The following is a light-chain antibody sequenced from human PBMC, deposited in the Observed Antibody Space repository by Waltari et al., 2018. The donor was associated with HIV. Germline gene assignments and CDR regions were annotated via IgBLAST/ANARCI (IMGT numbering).Light chain of an antibody. CDR3: QHRSNWPIT. J-gene: IGKJ5*01. Sequence: VLTQSPASLVLSPGERATLSCRASQSVSNYLAWYQQKPGQVPRLLIYGASSRATGIPARFSGSGSGTDFTLTSSSLEPGDFAVYYCQHRSNWPITFGQGTRLEIK. V-gene: IGKV3-11*01. CDR2: GAS. CDR1: QSVSNY.